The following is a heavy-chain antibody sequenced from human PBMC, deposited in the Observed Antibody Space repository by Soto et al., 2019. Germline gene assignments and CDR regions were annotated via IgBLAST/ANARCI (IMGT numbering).Heavy chain of an antibody. CDR3: ARAQFYSGSGNYNNLMFDP. CDR1: GGPFSGYY. D-gene: IGHD3-10*01. V-gene: IGHV4-34*01. CDR2: INHSGST. J-gene: IGHJ5*02. Sequence: PSETLSLTCAVYGGPFSGYYWSWILQPPGKGLEWIGEINHSGSTNYNPSLKSRVTISVDRSNNQFSLTLNSVTAADTAVYYCARAQFYSGSGNYNNLMFDPRGQGTQVTVSS.